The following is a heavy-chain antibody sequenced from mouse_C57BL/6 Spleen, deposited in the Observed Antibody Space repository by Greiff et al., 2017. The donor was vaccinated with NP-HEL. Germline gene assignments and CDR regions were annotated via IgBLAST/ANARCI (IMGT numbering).Heavy chain of an antibody. J-gene: IGHJ2*01. Sequence: VQLQQSGGGLVKPGGSLKLSCAASGFTFSDYGMRWVRQAPEKGLEWVAYISSGSSTIYYADTVKGRFTISRDNAKNTLFLQMTSLRSEDTAMYYCARNYYDYWGQGTTLTVSS. D-gene: IGHD1-1*01. CDR2: ISSGSSTI. V-gene: IGHV5-17*01. CDR1: GFTFSDYG. CDR3: ARNYYDY.